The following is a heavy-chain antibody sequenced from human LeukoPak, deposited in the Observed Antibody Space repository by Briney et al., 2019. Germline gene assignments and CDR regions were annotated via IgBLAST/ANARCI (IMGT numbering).Heavy chain of an antibody. D-gene: IGHD1-14*01. CDR2: IYHDGST. CDR1: GFSISSDYY. J-gene: IGHJ4*02. V-gene: IGHV4-38-2*02. CDR3: ARLGVIGRTFDY. Sequence: SETLSLTCNVFGFSISSDYYWGWIRQPPGEGLEWTATIYHDGSTYYNPSLKGRVIISLDTSKNQFSLTLTYVTAADTAVYYCARLGVIGRTFDYWGQGTLVTVSS.